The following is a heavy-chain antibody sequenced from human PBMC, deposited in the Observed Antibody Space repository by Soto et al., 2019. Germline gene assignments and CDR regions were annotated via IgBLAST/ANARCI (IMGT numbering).Heavy chain of an antibody. D-gene: IGHD5-12*01. CDR3: ARLRDGYNHVNFDY. Sequence: QVQLQESGPGLVKPSQTLSLTCTVSGASISSGGHYWSWIRQHPGKGLEWIGYIFYTGSTYYNPSRQSRRIISVDTSKNQFSLKLSSVTAADTAVYYCARLRDGYNHVNFDYWGQGTLVTVSS. J-gene: IGHJ4*02. V-gene: IGHV4-31*03. CDR2: IFYTGST. CDR1: GASISSGGHY.